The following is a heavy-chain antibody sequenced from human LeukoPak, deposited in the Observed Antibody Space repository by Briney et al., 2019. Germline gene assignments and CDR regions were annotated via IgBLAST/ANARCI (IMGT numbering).Heavy chain of an antibody. J-gene: IGHJ3*02. CDR1: GFTFSSYA. CDR2: ISGSGGST. D-gene: IGHD3-3*01. Sequence: GGSLRLSCAASGFTFSSYAMSWVRQAPGKGLEWVSAISGSGGSTYYADPVKGRFTISRDNSKNTLYLQMNSLRAEDTAVYYCAKGGYDFWSGYWRRGDAFDIWGQGTMVTVSS. V-gene: IGHV3-23*01. CDR3: AKGGYDFWSGYWRRGDAFDI.